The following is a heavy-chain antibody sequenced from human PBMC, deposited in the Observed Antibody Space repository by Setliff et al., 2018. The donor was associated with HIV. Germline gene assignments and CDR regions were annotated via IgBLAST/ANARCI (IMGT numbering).Heavy chain of an antibody. CDR3: TRDSGTESGSPCWYFAL. J-gene: IGHJ2*01. Sequence: GGSLRLSCTASGLKLSFSFAWLSWVRQVPGKGLEWVGRIKRKRDGGTADYGAPVQGRLTISRDDSESIAYLQMTSLNTEDTAMYYGTRDSGTESGSPCWYFALWGRGTLVTVPS. V-gene: IGHV3-15*01. CDR1: GLKLSFSFAW. D-gene: IGHD3-3*01. CDR2: IKRKRDGGTA.